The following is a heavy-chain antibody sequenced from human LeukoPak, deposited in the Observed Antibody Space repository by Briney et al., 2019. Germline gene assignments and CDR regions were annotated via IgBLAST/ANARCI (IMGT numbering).Heavy chain of an antibody. V-gene: IGHV4-59*01. CDR3: ARGRGSLTY. CDR1: GGSISLYY. Sequence: SETLSLTCTASGGSISLYYWSWIRQPPGKGLEWIGYFYDTRSPKYNPSLERRVTISVDMSRNQFSLNLTSVTAADTAVYYCARGRGSLTYWGQGTLATVSS. D-gene: IGHD3-10*01. CDR2: FYDTRSP. J-gene: IGHJ4*02.